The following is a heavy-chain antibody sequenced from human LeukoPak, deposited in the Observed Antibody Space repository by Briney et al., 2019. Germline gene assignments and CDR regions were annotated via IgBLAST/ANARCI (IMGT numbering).Heavy chain of an antibody. Sequence: PGGSLRLSCAASGFTFSNHGMNWVRQAPGKGLEWVSAISGSGGSTYYADSVKGRFTISRDNSKNTLYLQMNSLRAEDTAVYYCAKERDNIVATINWDYWGQGTLVTVSS. CDR1: GFTFSNHG. D-gene: IGHD5-12*01. J-gene: IGHJ4*02. V-gene: IGHV3-23*01. CDR3: AKERDNIVATINWDY. CDR2: ISGSGGST.